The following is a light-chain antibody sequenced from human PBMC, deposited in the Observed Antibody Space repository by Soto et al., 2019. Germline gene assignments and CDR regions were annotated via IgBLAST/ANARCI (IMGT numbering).Light chain of an antibody. V-gene: IGKV3-15*01. Sequence: EAVLTQSPATLSVSPGEIVTLSCRARQSVATNLAWYQQRPGQAPRLLIYGASKRAIGLPARFSGSGSGTEFTLTITRLQSEDFAVYYCQQYDSSWTFGQGTKVDIK. CDR3: QQYDSSWT. CDR1: QSVATN. CDR2: GAS. J-gene: IGKJ1*01.